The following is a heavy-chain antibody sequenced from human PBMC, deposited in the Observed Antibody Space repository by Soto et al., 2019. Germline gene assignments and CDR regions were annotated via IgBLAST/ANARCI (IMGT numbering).Heavy chain of an antibody. CDR3: AREEAQYYYDSSGYPHHAFDI. J-gene: IGHJ3*02. D-gene: IGHD3-22*01. V-gene: IGHV4-30-4*01. CDR1: GGSISSGRYY. Sequence: SETLSLTCTVSGGSISSGRYYWSWIRHPPGKGLEWIGYIYYSGSTYYNPSLKSRVTISVDTSKNQFSLKLSSVTAADTAVYYCAREEAQYYYDSSGYPHHAFDIWGQRRMVTVSS. CDR2: IYYSGST.